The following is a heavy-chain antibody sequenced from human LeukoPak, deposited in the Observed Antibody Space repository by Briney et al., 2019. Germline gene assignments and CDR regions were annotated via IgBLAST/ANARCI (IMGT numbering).Heavy chain of an antibody. V-gene: IGHV4-61*05. D-gene: IGHD5-18*01. CDR2: IYYSGST. J-gene: IGHJ4*02. CDR3: ARGEYSYGYGTHQFDY. CDR1: GGSISSSSYY. Sequence: PSETLSLTCTVSGGSISSSSYYWGWLRQPPGKGLEWIGYIYYSGSTNYNPSLKSRVTISVDSSKNQFSLKLSSVTAADTAVYYCARGEYSYGYGTHQFDYWGQGTLVTVSS.